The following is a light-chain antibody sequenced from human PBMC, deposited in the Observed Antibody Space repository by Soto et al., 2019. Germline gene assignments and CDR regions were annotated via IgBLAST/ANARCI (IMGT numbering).Light chain of an antibody. CDR2: SNN. CDR3: AAWDDSMSVRYV. J-gene: IGLJ1*01. V-gene: IGLV1-47*02. CDR1: SSNIGSNY. Sequence: QSVLTQPPSASGTPGQRVTISCSGSSSNIGSNYVYWYHQLPGTAPKHLIYSNNKRPSGVLDRFSGSKSGTSASLAISGLRSEDEDDYYCAAWDDSMSVRYVFGTGTKLTVL.